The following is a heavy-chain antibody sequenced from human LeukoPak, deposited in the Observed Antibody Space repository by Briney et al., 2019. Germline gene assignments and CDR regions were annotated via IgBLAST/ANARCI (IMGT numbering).Heavy chain of an antibody. V-gene: IGHV4-59*01. Sequence: SETLSLTCAVYGGSFSGYYWSWIRQPPGKGLEWIGYIYYSGSTNYNPSLKSRVTISVDTSKNQFSLKLSSVTAADTAVYYCAKNFRMVRGAFDAFDIWGQGTMVTVSS. CDR3: AKNFRMVRGAFDAFDI. J-gene: IGHJ3*02. CDR2: IYYSGST. D-gene: IGHD3-10*01. CDR1: GGSFSGYY.